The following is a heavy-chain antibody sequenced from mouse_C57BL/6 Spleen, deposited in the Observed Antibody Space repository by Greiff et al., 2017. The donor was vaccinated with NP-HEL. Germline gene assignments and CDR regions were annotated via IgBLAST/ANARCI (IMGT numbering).Heavy chain of an antibody. CDR3: ARKRYYAMDY. Sequence: QVQLKQPGAELVKPGASVKMSCKASGYTFTSYWITWVKQRPGQGLEWIGDIYHGSGSTNYNEKFKSKATLTVDTSSSTAYMQLSSLTSEDSAVYYCARKRYYAMDYWGQGTSVTVSS. CDR1: GYTFTSYW. CDR2: IYHGSGST. J-gene: IGHJ4*01. V-gene: IGHV1-55*01.